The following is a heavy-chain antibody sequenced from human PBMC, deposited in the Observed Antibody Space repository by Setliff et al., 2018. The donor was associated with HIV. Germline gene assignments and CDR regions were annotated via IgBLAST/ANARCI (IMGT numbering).Heavy chain of an antibody. CDR2: INPDNGRT. Sequence: ASVKVPCKASGYTFSGYYMHWVRRAPGQGFEWMGWINPDNGRTQYGQKFQGRLTLTRDTSIRTAYMELSGLTFDDTAMYYCARDRRAGVYYYTDVWGTG. CDR1: GYTFSGYY. V-gene: IGHV1-2*02. CDR3: ARDRRAGVYYYTDV. J-gene: IGHJ6*03. D-gene: IGHD7-27*01.